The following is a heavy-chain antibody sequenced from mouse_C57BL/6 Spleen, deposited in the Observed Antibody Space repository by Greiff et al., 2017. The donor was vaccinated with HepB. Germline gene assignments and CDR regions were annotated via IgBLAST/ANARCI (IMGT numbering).Heavy chain of an antibody. V-gene: IGHV5-17*01. CDR1: GFTFSDYG. Sequence: EVQVVESGGGLVKPGGSLKLSCAASGFTFSDYGMHWVRQAPEKGLEWVAYISSGSSTIYYADTVKGRFTISRDNAKKTLFLQMTSLRSEDTAVYYWAMMTWYDYVGYAMDYWGQGTSVTVSS. CDR2: ISSGSSTI. D-gene: IGHD2-4*01. J-gene: IGHJ4*01. CDR3: AMMTWYDYVGYAMDY.